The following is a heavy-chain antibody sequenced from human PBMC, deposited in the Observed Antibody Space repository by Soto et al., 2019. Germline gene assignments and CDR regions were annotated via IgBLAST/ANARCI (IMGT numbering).Heavy chain of an antibody. CDR3: ARDGEGVYSCSSGGSWFDP. Sequence: QVQLVQSGAEVKKPGSSVKVSCKASGGTFSSYAISWVRQAPGQGLEWMGGIIPIFGTANYAQKFQGRVTITGDESTRTAYRELSSLRAEDKAVYYCARDGEGVYSCSSGGSWFDPWGQGTLVTVSS. CDR2: IIPIFGTA. D-gene: IGHD6-6*01. J-gene: IGHJ5*02. V-gene: IGHV1-69*01. CDR1: GGTFSSYA.